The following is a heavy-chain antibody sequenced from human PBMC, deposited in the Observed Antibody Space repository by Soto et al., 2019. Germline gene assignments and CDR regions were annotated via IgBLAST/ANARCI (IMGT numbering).Heavy chain of an antibody. D-gene: IGHD3-22*01. V-gene: IGHV4-59*01. CDR2: NYYSGTT. CDR1: GVSISSYY. CDR3: ASQIFYFDFSGSLGYFDY. J-gene: IGHJ4*02. Sequence: SETLSLTCAVSGVSISSYYWSWIRQPPGKGLEWIGYNYYSGTTNYNPSLKSRVTISVDTSKNQFFLRLTSVTAADTAVYCCASQIFYFDFSGSLGYFDYWGQGALVTAPQ.